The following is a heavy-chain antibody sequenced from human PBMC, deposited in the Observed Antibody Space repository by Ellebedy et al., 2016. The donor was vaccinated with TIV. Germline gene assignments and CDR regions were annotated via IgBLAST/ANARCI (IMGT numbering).Heavy chain of an antibody. CDR3: ARIDSWQPIDD. CDR1: GGFVNNSRHY. Sequence: MPSETLSLTCDVSGGFVNNSRHYWAWIRQPPGKGLEWIGSVYHSGSPYYNPSSKSRVTLSADTSKNHFSLNLRTVTAADTAVYYCARIDSWQPIDDWGQGILVTVSS. CDR2: VYHSGSP. D-gene: IGHD3-9*01. J-gene: IGHJ4*02. V-gene: IGHV4-39*02.